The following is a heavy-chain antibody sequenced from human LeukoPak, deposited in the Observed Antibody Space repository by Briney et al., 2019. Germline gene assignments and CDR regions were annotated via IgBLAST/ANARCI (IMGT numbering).Heavy chain of an antibody. D-gene: IGHD3-22*01. Sequence: GGSLRLSCAASGFTFSSYAMSWVRQAPGKGLEWVSAISGSGGSTYYADSVKGRFTISRDNSKNTLYLQMNSLRAGDTAVYYCAKVYYYDSSGSDFGYWGQGTLVTVSS. CDR1: GFTFSSYA. J-gene: IGHJ4*02. V-gene: IGHV3-23*01. CDR3: AKVYYYDSSGSDFGY. CDR2: ISGSGGST.